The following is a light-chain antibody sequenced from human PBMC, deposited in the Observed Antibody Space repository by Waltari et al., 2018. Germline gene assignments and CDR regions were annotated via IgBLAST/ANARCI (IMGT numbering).Light chain of an antibody. CDR2: AAS. Sequence: DIQMTQSPSSLSASVGDRVTITCRASQGIGNNLVWYQQKQGKVPKVLIYAASTLQSGVPSRFSGSGSGTDFTLTISSLQPEDVATYYCQKYNTALPELTFGGGTKVEIK. J-gene: IGKJ4*01. V-gene: IGKV1-27*01. CDR1: QGIGNN. CDR3: QKYNTALPELT.